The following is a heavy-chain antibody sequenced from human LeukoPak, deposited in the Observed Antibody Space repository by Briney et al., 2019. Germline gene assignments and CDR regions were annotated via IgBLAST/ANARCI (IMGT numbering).Heavy chain of an antibody. D-gene: IGHD2-2*02. CDR2: ISSSSSYI. Sequence: GGSLRLSCAASGFTFSSYSMNWVRQAPGKGLDWVSSISSSSSYIYYADSVKGRFTISRDNAKNSLYLQMNSLRAEDTAVYYCAREGYCSSTSCYSGWFDPWGQGTLVTVSS. V-gene: IGHV3-21*01. J-gene: IGHJ5*02. CDR3: AREGYCSSTSCYSGWFDP. CDR1: GFTFSSYS.